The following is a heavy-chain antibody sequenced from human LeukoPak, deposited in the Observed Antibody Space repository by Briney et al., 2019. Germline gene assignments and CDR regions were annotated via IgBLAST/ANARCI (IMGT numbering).Heavy chain of an antibody. D-gene: IGHD1-14*01. CDR1: GYTFTSYD. CDR3: ARGGIQGPFDAFDI. V-gene: IGHV1-8*03. J-gene: IGHJ3*02. CDR2: MNPNSGNT. Sequence: ASVKVSCKASGYTFTSYDINWVRQATGQGLEWMGWMNPNSGNTGYAQKFQGRVTITRNTSISTAYMELSSLRSEDTAVYYCARGGIQGPFDAFDIWGQGTMVTVSS.